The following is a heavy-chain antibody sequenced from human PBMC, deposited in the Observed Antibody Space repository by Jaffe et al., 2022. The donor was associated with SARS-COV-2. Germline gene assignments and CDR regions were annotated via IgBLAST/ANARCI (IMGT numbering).Heavy chain of an antibody. D-gene: IGHD5-12*01. J-gene: IGHJ4*02. CDR2: ISWNSGSI. CDR3: AKGLGYSGYEFDY. CDR1: GFTFDDYA. V-gene: IGHV3-9*01. Sequence: EVQLVESGGGLVQPGRSLRLSCAASGFTFDDYAMHWVRQAPGKGLEWVSGISWNSGSIGYADSVKGRFTISRDNAKNSLYLQMNSLRAEDTALYYCAKGLGYSGYEFDYWGQGTLVTVSS.